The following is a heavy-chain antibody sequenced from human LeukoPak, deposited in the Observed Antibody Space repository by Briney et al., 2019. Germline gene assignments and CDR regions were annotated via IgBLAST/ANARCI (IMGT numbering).Heavy chain of an antibody. CDR2: ISSSGTTI. CDR1: GFTFSSYE. CDR3: ARLLVATPGVDP. V-gene: IGHV3-48*03. J-gene: IGHJ5*02. D-gene: IGHD5-12*01. Sequence: GGSLRLSCAASGFTFSSYEMHWVRQAPGKGLEWVADISSSGTTIYYAGSVKGRFTISRDNAKNSLYLQMNSLRAEDTAVYYCARLLVATPGVDPWGQGSLVTVSS.